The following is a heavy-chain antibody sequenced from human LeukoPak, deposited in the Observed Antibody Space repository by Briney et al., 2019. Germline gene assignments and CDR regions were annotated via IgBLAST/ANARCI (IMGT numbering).Heavy chain of an antibody. Sequence: RSEPLSLPCTVSGGSISRFYWSWLRQPPGKGLEWLGYIYYSGSTHYNPSLKSRVTISVDTYKNQFSLKLRAVAAADTAVYYCARYYGSGSGYFDYWGQGTLVTVSS. J-gene: IGHJ4*02. CDR2: IYYSGST. CDR1: GGSISRFY. V-gene: IGHV4-59*08. CDR3: ARYYGSGSGYFDY. D-gene: IGHD3-10*01.